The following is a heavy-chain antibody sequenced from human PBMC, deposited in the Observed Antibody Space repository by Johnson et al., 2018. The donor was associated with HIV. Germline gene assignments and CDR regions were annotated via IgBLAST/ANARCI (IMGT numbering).Heavy chain of an antibody. CDR2: ISWNSGSI. J-gene: IGHJ3*02. Sequence: VQLVESGGGLVQPGRSLRLSCAASGFTFDDYAMHWVRQAPGKGLEWVSGISWNSGSIGYADSVKGRFTISRDNAKNSLYLQMNGLRAEDTAVYHCAKGYYDSSFGLDMWGQGTMVIVSS. V-gene: IGHV3-9*01. CDR1: GFTFDDYA. D-gene: IGHD3-3*01. CDR3: AKGYYDSSFGLDM.